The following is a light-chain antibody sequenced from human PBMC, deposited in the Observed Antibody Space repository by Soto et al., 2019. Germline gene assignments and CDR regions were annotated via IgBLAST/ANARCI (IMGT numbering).Light chain of an antibody. J-gene: IGLJ3*02. CDR1: SSNIGSNY. CDR2: SNN. Sequence: QAVVTQPPSASGTPGQRVTISCSGSSSNIGSNYVYWYQQLPGTAPKLLIYSNNQRPSGVPDRFSGSKSGTSASLAISGLPSEDEADYYCAAWDDSLSGRVFGGGTKLTFL. V-gene: IGLV1-47*01. CDR3: AAWDDSLSGRV.